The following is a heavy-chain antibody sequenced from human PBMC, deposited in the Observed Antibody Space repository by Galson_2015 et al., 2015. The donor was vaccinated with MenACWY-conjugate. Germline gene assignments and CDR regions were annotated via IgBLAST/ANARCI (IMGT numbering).Heavy chain of an antibody. CDR3: AKDEAHSWYDY. CDR2: INPNYGST. Sequence: SVKVSCKASGYTFTTNYIHWVRQAPGQGLEWMGMINPNYGSTSYSQKFQDRVTFSRDTSTTTAYMELTSLTSDDTAVYYCAKDEAHSWYDYWGQGTLVTVSS. D-gene: IGHD6-13*01. CDR1: GYTFTTNY. J-gene: IGHJ4*02. V-gene: IGHV1-46*01.